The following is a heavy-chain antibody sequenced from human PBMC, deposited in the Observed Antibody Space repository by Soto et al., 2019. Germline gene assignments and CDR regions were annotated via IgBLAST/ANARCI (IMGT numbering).Heavy chain of an antibody. CDR2: INPSGGST. Sequence: QVQLVQSGAEVKKPGASVKVSCKASGYTFTSYYMHWVRQAPGQGLEWMGIINPSGGSTSYAQKFQGRVTMTRDTSTRTVYMELSSLRSEDTAVYYCARDPTITMVRIYDFDYWCQGTLVTVSS. CDR1: GYTFTSYY. CDR3: ARDPTITMVRIYDFDY. J-gene: IGHJ4*02. D-gene: IGHD3-10*01. V-gene: IGHV1-46*03.